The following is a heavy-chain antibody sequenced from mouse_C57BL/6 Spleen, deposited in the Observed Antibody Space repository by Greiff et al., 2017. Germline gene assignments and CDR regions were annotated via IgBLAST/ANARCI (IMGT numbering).Heavy chain of an antibody. J-gene: IGHJ4*01. Sequence: VKLMESGPGLVAPSQSLSITCTVSGFSLTSYAISWVRQPPGKGLEWLGVIWTGGGTQYNSALIARLSISKDNSKSEVFLKMNSLQTDDTARYYCARNYHSISTFVPCYAMGDWGQGASVTVSS. V-gene: IGHV2-9-1*01. D-gene: IGHD1-2*01. CDR1: GFSLTSYA. CDR2: IWTGGGT. CDR3: ARNYHSISTFVPCYAMGD.